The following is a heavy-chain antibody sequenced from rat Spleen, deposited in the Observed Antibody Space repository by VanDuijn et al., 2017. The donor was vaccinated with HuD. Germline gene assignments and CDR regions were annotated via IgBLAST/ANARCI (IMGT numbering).Heavy chain of an antibody. CDR3: ARGEQLGVMDA. CDR1: GYSITSNY. Sequence: EVQLQESGPGLVKPSQSLSLTCSVTGYSITSNYWGWIRKFPGNKMEWMGYISYSGSTSYNPSLKSRISITRDTSKNQFFLQLNSVTTEDTATYYCARGEQLGVMDAWGQGTLVTVSS. J-gene: IGHJ3*01. V-gene: IGHV3-1*01. CDR2: ISYSGST. D-gene: IGHD1-10*01.